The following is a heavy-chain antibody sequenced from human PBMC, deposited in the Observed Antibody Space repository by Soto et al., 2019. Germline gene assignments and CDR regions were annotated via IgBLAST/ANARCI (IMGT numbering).Heavy chain of an antibody. V-gene: IGHV3-30*18. CDR3: AKGLTRIGWELRGLGY. D-gene: IGHD1-26*01. CDR1: GFTFSSYG. Sequence: QVQLVESGGGVVQPGRSLRLSCAASGFTFSSYGMHWVRQAPGKGLEWVAVISYDGSNKYYADSVKGRFTISRDNSKNERYREMSGLRVEDTAVYYCAKGLTRIGWELRGLGYWGQGTLVTVSS. CDR2: ISYDGSNK. J-gene: IGHJ4*02.